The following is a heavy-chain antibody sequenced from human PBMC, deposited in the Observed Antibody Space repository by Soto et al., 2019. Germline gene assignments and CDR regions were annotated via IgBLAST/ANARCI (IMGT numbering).Heavy chain of an antibody. V-gene: IGHV1-3*01. D-gene: IGHD2-15*01. CDR2: INAGNGNT. J-gene: IGHJ4*02. Sequence: ALVKFSCKASGYTFTSYAMHWVRQAPGQRLEWMGWINAGNGNTKYSQKFQGRVTITRDTSASTAYMELSSLRSEDTAVYYCARDHPVVAATFDYWGQGTLVTVSS. CDR1: GYTFTSYA. CDR3: ARDHPVVAATFDY.